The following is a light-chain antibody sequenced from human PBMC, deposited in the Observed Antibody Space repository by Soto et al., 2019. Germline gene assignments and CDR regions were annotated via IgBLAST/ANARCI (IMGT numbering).Light chain of an antibody. Sequence: EIVMTQSPATLSVSPGGRANLSCRASQSISGTLAWYQQKPGQAPRLLIYGASTRATRFPARFSGSGSGTDFTLKISSLQSEELAVYYCQQYNNRPWTFGQGTKVDIK. J-gene: IGKJ1*01. V-gene: IGKV3-15*01. CDR2: GAS. CDR1: QSISGT. CDR3: QQYNNRPWT.